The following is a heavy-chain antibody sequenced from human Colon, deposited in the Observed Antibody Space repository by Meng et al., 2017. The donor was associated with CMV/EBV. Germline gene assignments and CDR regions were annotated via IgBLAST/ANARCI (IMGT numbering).Heavy chain of an antibody. Sequence: SETLSLTYAVYGGSFSGYYWSWIRQPPGKGLEWIGEINHSGSTNYNPSLKSRVTISVDTSKNQFSLKLSSVTAADTAVYYCARGLRVPAAIYPYNWFDPWGQGTLVTVSS. CDR3: ARGLRVPAAIYPYNWFDP. CDR1: GGSFSGYY. D-gene: IGHD2-2*01. CDR2: INHSGST. V-gene: IGHV4-34*01. J-gene: IGHJ5*02.